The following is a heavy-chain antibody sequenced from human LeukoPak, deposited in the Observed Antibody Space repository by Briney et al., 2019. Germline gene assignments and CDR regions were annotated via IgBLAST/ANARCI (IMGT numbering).Heavy chain of an antibody. V-gene: IGHV4-34*01. D-gene: IGHD3-3*01. CDR3: ARYNYDFWSGYSKWFDP. CDR2: ISHGGST. J-gene: IGHJ5*02. CDR1: GGSFSDYY. Sequence: SETPSLTCAVYGGSFSDYYWSWIRQSPGKGLEWIGEISHGGSTNYNPSLKSRVSISLDTSKNHFSLKLNSVTAADTAMYYCARYNYDFWSGYSKWFDPWGQGTLVTVSS.